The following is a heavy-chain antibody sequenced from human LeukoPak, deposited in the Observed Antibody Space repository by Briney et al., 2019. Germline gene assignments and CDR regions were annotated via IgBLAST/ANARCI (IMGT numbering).Heavy chain of an antibody. D-gene: IGHD3-10*01. CDR2: ISGSGGST. J-gene: IGHJ4*02. Sequence: GGSLRLSCAASGFSFSIHGMGWVRRAPGKGLEWVSAISGSGGSTYYADSVKGRFTISRDNSKNTLYLQMNSLRAEDTAVYYCAKDSKALWFGFFDYWGQGTLVTVSS. CDR1: GFSFSIHG. CDR3: AKDSKALWFGFFDY. V-gene: IGHV3-23*01.